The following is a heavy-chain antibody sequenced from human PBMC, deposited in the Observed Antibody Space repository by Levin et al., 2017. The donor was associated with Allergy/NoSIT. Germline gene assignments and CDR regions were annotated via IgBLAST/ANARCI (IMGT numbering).Heavy chain of an antibody. CDR2: ISSSRRYI. V-gene: IGHV3-21*01. D-gene: IGHD3-10*01. Sequence: PGGSLRLSCAASGFTFSSYTMNWVRQAPGKGLEWVSSISSSRRYIYYADSMKGRFTISRDNAKNSLYLQVNSLKADDTAVYYCVTNFRGGVRNVFHSWGQGTLVTVSS. J-gene: IGHJ4*02. CDR1: GFTFSSYT. CDR3: VTNFRGGVRNVFHS.